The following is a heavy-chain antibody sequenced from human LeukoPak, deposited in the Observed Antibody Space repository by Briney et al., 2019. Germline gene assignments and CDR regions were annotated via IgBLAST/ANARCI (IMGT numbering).Heavy chain of an antibody. CDR1: GGSISSGGYY. J-gene: IGHJ4*02. V-gene: IGHV4-30-2*01. CDR3: ASLMHPNVDRVPSSDY. Sequence: SQTLSLTCTVSGGSISSGGYYWSWIRQPPGKGLEWIGEINHSGSTNYNPPLKSRVTISVNTSKNQFTLKLSSVTAADTAVYYCASLMHPNVDRVPSSDYWGQGALVAVSS. CDR2: INHSGST. D-gene: IGHD5-12*01.